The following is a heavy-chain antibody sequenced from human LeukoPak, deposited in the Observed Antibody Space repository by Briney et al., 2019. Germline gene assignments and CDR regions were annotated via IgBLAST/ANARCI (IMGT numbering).Heavy chain of an antibody. CDR3: AREKGGEWEPLPMYYFDY. D-gene: IGHD1-26*01. CDR2: ISAYNGNT. Sequence: ASVKVSCKASGYTFTSYGISWVRQAPAQRLEWMGWISAYNGNTNYAQKLQGRVTMTTDTSTSTAYMELRSLRSDDTAVYYCAREKGGEWEPLPMYYFDYWGQGTLVTVSS. CDR1: GYTFTSYG. J-gene: IGHJ4*02. V-gene: IGHV1-18*01.